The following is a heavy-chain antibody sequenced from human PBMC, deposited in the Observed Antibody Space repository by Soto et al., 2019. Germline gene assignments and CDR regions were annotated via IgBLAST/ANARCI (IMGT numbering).Heavy chain of an antibody. CDR3: ATLPAAVTLLYGMEV. CDR2: IYPGDSDT. V-gene: IGHV5-51*01. J-gene: IGHJ6*02. Sequence: ESLKISCKGSGYSFTSYWIGWVRQMPGKGLEWMGIIYPGDSDTRYSPSFQGQVTISADKYISTAYLQWSSLKASDTAMYYCATLPAAVTLLYGMEVWGQGTTVTVSS. CDR1: GYSFTSYW. D-gene: IGHD6-13*01.